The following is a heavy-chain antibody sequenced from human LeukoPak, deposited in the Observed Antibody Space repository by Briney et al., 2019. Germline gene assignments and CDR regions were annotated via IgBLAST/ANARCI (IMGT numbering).Heavy chain of an antibody. J-gene: IGHJ4*02. CDR1: GGTFSSYA. Sequence: ASVKVSCKASGGTFSSYAISWVRQAPGQGLEWMGRIIPIFGTANYAQKFQGRVTITTDESTSTAYMELSSLRSEDTAVYHCARDSYYDSSGLSDYWGQGTLVTVSS. V-gene: IGHV1-69*05. CDR3: ARDSYYDSSGLSDY. CDR2: IIPIFGTA. D-gene: IGHD3-22*01.